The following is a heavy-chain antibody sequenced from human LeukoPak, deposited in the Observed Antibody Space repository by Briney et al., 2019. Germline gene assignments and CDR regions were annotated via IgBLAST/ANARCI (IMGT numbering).Heavy chain of an antibody. Sequence: GGSLRLSCAASGFTFSSYAMTWVRQAPGKGLEWVSAITGSGGNTYYADSVKGRFTISRDNSKNTVFLQMNSLRAEDTAVYYCAKWGDYDVLTGYYVSDYWGQGTLVTVSS. CDR2: ITGSGGNT. CDR3: AKWGDYDVLTGYYVSDY. D-gene: IGHD3-9*01. J-gene: IGHJ4*02. V-gene: IGHV3-23*01. CDR1: GFTFSSYA.